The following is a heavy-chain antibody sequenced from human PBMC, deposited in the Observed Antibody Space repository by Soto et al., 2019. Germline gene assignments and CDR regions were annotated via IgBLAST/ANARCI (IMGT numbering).Heavy chain of an antibody. D-gene: IGHD2-8*01. CDR3: AREGYCTNGVCYEDYYYGMDV. J-gene: IGHJ6*02. V-gene: IGHV3-30-3*01. Sequence: GGSLRLSCAASGFTFSSYAMHWFRQAPGKGLEWVAVISYDGSNKYYADSVKGRFTISRDNSKNTLYLQMNSLRAEDTAVYYCAREGYCTNGVCYEDYYYGMDVWGQGTTVTVSS. CDR1: GFTFSSYA. CDR2: ISYDGSNK.